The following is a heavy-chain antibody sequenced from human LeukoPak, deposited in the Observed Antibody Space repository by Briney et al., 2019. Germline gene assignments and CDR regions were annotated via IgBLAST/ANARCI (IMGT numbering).Heavy chain of an antibody. CDR2: ISSSSSYI. J-gene: IGHJ4*02. CDR1: GFTFSSYA. CDR3: ARDTVGAYYFDY. Sequence: PGGSLRLSCAASGFTFSSYAMSWVRQAPGKGLEWVSSISSSSSYIYYADSVKGRFTISRDNAKNSLYLQMNSLRAEDTAVYYCARDTVGAYYFDYWGQGTLVTVSS. V-gene: IGHV3-21*01. D-gene: IGHD1-26*01.